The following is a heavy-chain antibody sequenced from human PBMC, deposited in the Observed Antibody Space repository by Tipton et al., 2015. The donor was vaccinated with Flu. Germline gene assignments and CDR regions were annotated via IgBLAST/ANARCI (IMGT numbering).Heavy chain of an antibody. V-gene: IGHV1-46*01. D-gene: IGHD2-21*02. CDR2: INPDGVSK. J-gene: IGHJ1*01. CDR1: RYTFTTYY. Sequence: QVQLVQSGAEVKKPGASVKVPCKASRYTFTTYYTHWVRQAPGQGLEWVGLINPDGVSKSYAQRFEGRVTLTRDTSTTTVNLELSSLRSEDTAVYYCATENPVTGVLVDGGQGTLVIVSS. CDR3: ATENPVTGVLVD.